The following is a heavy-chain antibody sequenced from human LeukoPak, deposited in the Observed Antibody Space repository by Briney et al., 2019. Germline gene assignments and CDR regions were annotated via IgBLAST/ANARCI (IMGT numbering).Heavy chain of an antibody. CDR3: ARAWGSYSGYDQNWFDP. CDR1: GGAIGSFW. V-gene: IGHV4-4*07. J-gene: IGHJ5*02. Sequence: ASETLSLTCTVSGGAIGSFWWSWIRQPAGKGLEWIGQFYSNGSTKYSPSLKSRVTMSVDTSKNQFSLKVNSVTAADTAIYYCARAWGSYSGYDQNWFDPWGQGTLVTVSS. CDR2: FYSNGST. D-gene: IGHD5-12*01.